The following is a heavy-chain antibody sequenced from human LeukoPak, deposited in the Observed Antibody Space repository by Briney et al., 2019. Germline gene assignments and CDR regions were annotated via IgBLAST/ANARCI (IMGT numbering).Heavy chain of an antibody. CDR2: MNPNSGNT. CDR1: GYTFTSYD. CDR3: ARGGDSEGYFGF. D-gene: IGHD4-11*01. V-gene: IGHV1-8*01. Sequence: ASVKVSCKASGYTFTSYDINWVRQATGQGLEWMGWMNPNSGNTVYAQKFQGRVTMTRNTSISTAYMELSSLRSEDTAVYYCARGGDSEGYFGFWGQGTLVTVSS. J-gene: IGHJ4*02.